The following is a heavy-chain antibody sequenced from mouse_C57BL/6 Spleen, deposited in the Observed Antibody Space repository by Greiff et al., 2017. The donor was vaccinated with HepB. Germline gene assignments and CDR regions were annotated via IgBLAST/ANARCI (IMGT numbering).Heavy chain of an antibody. J-gene: IGHJ4*01. CDR2: IYPGSGNT. CDR1: GYSFTSYY. CDR3: AREATMDFCYAMDY. D-gene: IGHD2-1*01. Sequence: QVQLQQSGPELVKPGASVKISCKASGYSFTSYYIHWVKQRPGQGLEWIGWIYPGSGNTKYNEKFKGKATLTADTSSSTAYMQLSSLTSEDSAVYYCAREATMDFCYAMDYWGQGTSVTVSS. V-gene: IGHV1-66*01.